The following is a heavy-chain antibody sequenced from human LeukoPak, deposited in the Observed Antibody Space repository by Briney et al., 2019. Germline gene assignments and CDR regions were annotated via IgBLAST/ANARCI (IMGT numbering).Heavy chain of an antibody. CDR2: IYYSGST. CDR1: GGSISSSSYY. Sequence: SETLSLTCTVSGGSISSSSYYWGWIRQPPGKGLEWIGSIYYSGSTYYNPSLKSRVTISVDTSKNQFSLKLSSVTAADTAAYYCARHGRWYSSGWSGENWFDPWGQGTLVTVSS. J-gene: IGHJ5*02. CDR3: ARHGRWYSSGWSGENWFDP. D-gene: IGHD6-19*01. V-gene: IGHV4-39*01.